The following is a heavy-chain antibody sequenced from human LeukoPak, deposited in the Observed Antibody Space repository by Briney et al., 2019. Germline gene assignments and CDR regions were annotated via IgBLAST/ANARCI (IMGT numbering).Heavy chain of an antibody. CDR1: GGSVRSGSYY. V-gene: IGHV4-61*01. CDR2: VYYTGNT. D-gene: IGHD2-15*01. CDR3: ARDTGYCGGGSCYHNYFDY. J-gene: IGHJ4*02. Sequence: PSETLSLTCTVSGGSVRSGSYYWSWIRQPPGKGLEWFGYVYYTGNTNYNPSLKSRVTISVDASKNQFSLKLNSVTAADTAVYYCARDTGYCGGGSCYHNYFDYWGQGTLVTVSS.